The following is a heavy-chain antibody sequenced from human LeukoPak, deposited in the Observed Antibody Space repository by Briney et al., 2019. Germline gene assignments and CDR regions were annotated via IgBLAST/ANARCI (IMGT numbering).Heavy chain of an antibody. CDR2: INHSGST. CDR3: ARGTPPITMVRGVYFSY. CDR1: GGSFSGYY. V-gene: IGHV4-34*01. J-gene: IGHJ4*02. Sequence: SETLSLTCAVYGGSFSGYYWSWIRQPPGEGLEWIGEINHSGSTNYNPSLKSRVTISVDTSKNQFSLKLSSVTAADTAVYYCARGTPPITMVRGVYFSYWGQGTLVTVSS. D-gene: IGHD3-10*01.